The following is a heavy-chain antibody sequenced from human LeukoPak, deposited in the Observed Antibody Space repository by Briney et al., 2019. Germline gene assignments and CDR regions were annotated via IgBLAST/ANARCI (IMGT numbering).Heavy chain of an antibody. J-gene: IGHJ4*02. V-gene: IGHV4-34*01. D-gene: IGHD3-10*01. CDR1: GGSFSGYY. CDR2: INHSGST. CDR3: ARAGAYGSGSYFWDY. Sequence: PSETLSLTCAVYGGSFSGYYWSWIRQPPGKGLEWLGEINHSGSTNYNPSLKSRVTISVDTSKNQFSLKLSSVTAADTAVYYCARAGAYGSGSYFWDYWGQGTLVTVSS.